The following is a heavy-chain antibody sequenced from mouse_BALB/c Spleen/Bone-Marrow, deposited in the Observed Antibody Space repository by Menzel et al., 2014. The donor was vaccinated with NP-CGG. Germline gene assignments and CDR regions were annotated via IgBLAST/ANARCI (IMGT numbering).Heavy chain of an antibody. V-gene: IGHV1-80*01. CDR3: ARGGISIDY. CDR2: IYPGDDDT. CDR1: GYAFSLYW. Sequence: VKLVESGAEPVRPGSSVKISCKASGYAFSLYWVNWVKQRPGQGLEWIGQIYPGDDDTDYNGKFKGKATLTADRSSSTAYMQLGSLTSEDSAVYFCARGGISIDYWGHGTTLTVSS. J-gene: IGHJ2*01.